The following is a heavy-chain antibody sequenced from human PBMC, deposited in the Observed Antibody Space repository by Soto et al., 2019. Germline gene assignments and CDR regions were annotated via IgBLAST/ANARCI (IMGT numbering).Heavy chain of an antibody. D-gene: IGHD6-19*01. Sequence: SETLSLTCAVSSGSISSSNWWSWVRQPPGKGLEWIGEIYHSGSTNYNPSLKSRVTISVDKSKNQFSLKLSSVTAADTAVYYCARVSFGKAGKVFDYWGQGTLVTVSS. CDR2: IYHSGST. CDR3: ARVSFGKAGKVFDY. J-gene: IGHJ4*02. CDR1: SGSISSSNW. V-gene: IGHV4-4*02.